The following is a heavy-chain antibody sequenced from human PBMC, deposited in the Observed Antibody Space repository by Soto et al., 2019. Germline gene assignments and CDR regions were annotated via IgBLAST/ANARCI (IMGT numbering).Heavy chain of an antibody. Sequence: GGSLRLSCAASGFTFSTFAMTWVRQAPGKGLEWVSAISGSGGSTYYADSVKGRFTISRDNSKNTLYLQMNSLRAEDTAVYYCAKERPYYEGIDALDIWGQGTLVTVSS. V-gene: IGHV3-23*01. D-gene: IGHD3-3*01. J-gene: IGHJ3*02. CDR2: ISGSGGST. CDR3: AKERPYYEGIDALDI. CDR1: GFTFSTFA.